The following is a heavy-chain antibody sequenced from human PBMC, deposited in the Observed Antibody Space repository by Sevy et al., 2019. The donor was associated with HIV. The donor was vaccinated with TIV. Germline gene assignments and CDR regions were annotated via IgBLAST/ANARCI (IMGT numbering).Heavy chain of an antibody. CDR1: GFTLSDYE. CDR3: ARGLGYHDNINYSLFDY. J-gene: IGHJ4*02. D-gene: IGHD3-16*01. Sequence: GGSLRLSCSASGFTLSDYEMTWVRQAPGKGLEWISFISRSGSAIYYAYSVKGRFTISRDNAKNSLYLQMNSLRAEDTAVYYCARGLGYHDNINYSLFDYWGQGTLVTVSS. V-gene: IGHV3-48*03. CDR2: ISRSGSAI.